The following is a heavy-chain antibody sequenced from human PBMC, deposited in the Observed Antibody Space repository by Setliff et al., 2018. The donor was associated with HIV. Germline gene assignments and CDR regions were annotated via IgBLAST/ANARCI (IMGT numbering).Heavy chain of an antibody. J-gene: IGHJ3*01. CDR3: ARRGLTGRLDAFDF. CDR1: AFMFHNHA. D-gene: IGHD4-4*01. Sequence: PGGSLRLSCAASAFMFHNHAMSWVRQVPGQGLEWVSAISDDGTRTIYADFVKGRFAISRDNSRNTLYLQMNSLGVEDTAFYYCARRGLTGRLDAFDFWGPGTMVTVSS. CDR2: ISDDGTRT. V-gene: IGHV3-23*01.